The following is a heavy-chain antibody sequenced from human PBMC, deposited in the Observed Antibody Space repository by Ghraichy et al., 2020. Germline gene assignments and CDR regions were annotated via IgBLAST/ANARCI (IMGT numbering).Heavy chain of an antibody. CDR3: ARPYKQWLVGGSAFDI. CDR2: IYHSGTT. Sequence: SETLSLTCTVSGDSISSANYYWGWIRQPPGKGLEWIGSIYHSGTTSYNPSLKSRVTISVDTSKNQFSLRLTSVTAADTAVYYCARPYKQWLVGGSAFDIWGQGRMVTVAS. J-gene: IGHJ3*02. CDR1: GDSISSANYY. D-gene: IGHD6-19*01. V-gene: IGHV4-39*01.